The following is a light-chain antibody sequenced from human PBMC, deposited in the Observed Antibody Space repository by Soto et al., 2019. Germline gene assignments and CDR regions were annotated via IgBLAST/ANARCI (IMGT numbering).Light chain of an antibody. V-gene: IGKV3-20*01. J-gene: IGKJ3*01. CDR2: GTS. Sequence: VWTQSPGTLSLSPGERATLSCRASQSVSSKYLAWYQQKPGQAPRVLIYGTSIRASGVPERFSGGGSGTDFTLTITRLEPEDFAVYYCQQYGSSLFTFGPGTKVDIK. CDR1: QSVSSKY. CDR3: QQYGSSLFT.